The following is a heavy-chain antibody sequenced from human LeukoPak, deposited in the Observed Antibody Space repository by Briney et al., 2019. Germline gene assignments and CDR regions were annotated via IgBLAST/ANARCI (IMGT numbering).Heavy chain of an antibody. CDR1: GFTFSSYA. Sequence: GGSLRLSCAASGFTFSSYAMSWVRQAPGKGLEWVSGISGSGGSTYYADSVKGRSTISRDNSKNTLYLQMDSLRAEDTAVYYCVKYRVTIFGVARDALDIWGQGTMVTVSS. CDR3: VKYRVTIFGVARDALDI. D-gene: IGHD3-3*01. CDR2: ISGSGGST. V-gene: IGHV3-23*01. J-gene: IGHJ3*02.